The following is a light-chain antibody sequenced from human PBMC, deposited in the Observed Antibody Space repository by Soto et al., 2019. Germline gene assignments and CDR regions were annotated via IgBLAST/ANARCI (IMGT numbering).Light chain of an antibody. CDR1: QSVSSN. Sequence: EIVMTQCPATLSVSXXXXXTXSXSASQSVSSNLAWYQQKPGQAPRLLIYDASTRATVIPARFSGSGSGTEFTLTISSLQSEDFAVYYCQQYNDWPPITFGQGTRLEI. J-gene: IGKJ5*01. V-gene: IGKV3-15*01. CDR2: DAS. CDR3: QQYNDWPPIT.